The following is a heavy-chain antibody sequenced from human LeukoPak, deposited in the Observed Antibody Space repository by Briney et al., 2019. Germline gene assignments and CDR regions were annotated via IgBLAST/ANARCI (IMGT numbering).Heavy chain of an antibody. CDR1: GYSFTSYW. Sequence: GESLKISCKGAGYSFTSYWIGWVRQMPGKGLEWMGIIYPGDSDTRYSPSFQGQVTISADKSISTAYLQWSSLKASATAMYYCARSSNYDFWSGYHPNWFDPWGQGTLVTVSS. CDR3: ARSSNYDFWSGYHPNWFDP. J-gene: IGHJ5*02. D-gene: IGHD3-3*01. CDR2: IYPGDSDT. V-gene: IGHV5-51*01.